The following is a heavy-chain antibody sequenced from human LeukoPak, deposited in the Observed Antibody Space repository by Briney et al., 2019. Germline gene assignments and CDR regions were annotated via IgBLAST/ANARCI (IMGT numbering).Heavy chain of an antibody. CDR3: ARAYYYGSGSYGYGMDV. D-gene: IGHD3-10*01. V-gene: IGHV1-69*13. CDR1: GGTFISYA. Sequence: ASVKVSCKASGGTFISYAISWVRQAPGQGLEWMGGIIPIFGTANYAQKFQGRVTITADESTSTAYMELSSLRSEDTAVCYCARAYYYGSGSYGYGMDVWGQGTTVTVSS. CDR2: IIPIFGTA. J-gene: IGHJ6*02.